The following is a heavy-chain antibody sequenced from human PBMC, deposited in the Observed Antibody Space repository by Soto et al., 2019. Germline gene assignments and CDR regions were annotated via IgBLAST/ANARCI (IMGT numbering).Heavy chain of an antibody. V-gene: IGHV1-69*13. CDR1: GGTFSSYS. D-gene: IGHD2-15*01. Sequence: SVKVSCKSSGGTFSSYSISWVRQAPGQGLEWMGGIIPIFGTANYAQKFQGRVTITADESTSTAYMELSSLRSEDTAVYYCARGTGYCSGGSCAAYGMNVWGQGTTVTVSS. CDR2: IIPIFGTA. CDR3: ARGTGYCSGGSCAAYGMNV. J-gene: IGHJ6*02.